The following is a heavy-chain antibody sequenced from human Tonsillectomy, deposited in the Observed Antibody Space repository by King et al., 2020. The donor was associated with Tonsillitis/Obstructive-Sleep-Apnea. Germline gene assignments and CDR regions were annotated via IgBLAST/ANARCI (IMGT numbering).Heavy chain of an antibody. CDR1: GFPFSGSA. J-gene: IGHJ4*02. CDR3: TRRQTADSSGYYYG. CDR2: IRSKANSYAT. Sequence: VQLVESGGGLVQPGGSLKLSCAASGFPFSGSAMHWVRQASGKGLGWGGRIRSKANSYATAYAASVKGRFTISRDDSKNTAYLQMNSLKTEDTAVYYCTRRQTADSSGYYYGWGQGTLVTVSS. V-gene: IGHV3-73*02. D-gene: IGHD3-22*01.